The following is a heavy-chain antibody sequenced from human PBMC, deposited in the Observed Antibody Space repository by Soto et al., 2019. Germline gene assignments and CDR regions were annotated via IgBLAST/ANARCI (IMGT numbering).Heavy chain of an antibody. CDR3: ARGDGYKGGYYYGMDV. J-gene: IGHJ6*02. V-gene: IGHV4-59*01. D-gene: IGHD5-12*01. Sequence: SETLSLTCTVSGGSISSYYWSWIRQPPGKGLEWIGYIYYSGSTNYNPSLKSRVTISVDTSKNQFSLKLSSVTAADTAVYYCARGDGYKGGYYYGMDVWGQGTTVTV. CDR2: IYYSGST. CDR1: GGSISSYY.